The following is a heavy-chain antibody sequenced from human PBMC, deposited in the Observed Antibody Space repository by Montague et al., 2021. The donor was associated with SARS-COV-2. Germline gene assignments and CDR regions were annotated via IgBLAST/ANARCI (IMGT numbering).Heavy chain of an antibody. CDR2: IYYSGST. J-gene: IGHJ6*02. CDR1: GGSVSSGSYY. CDR3: TRDGVLRYFDWLGDRYGMDV. V-gene: IGHV4-61*01. Sequence: SKTLSLTCTVSGGSVSSGSYYWSWIRQPPGKGLEWIGYIYYSGSTNYNPSLKSRVTISVDTSKNQFSLKLSSVTAADTAVYYCTRDGVLRYFDWLGDRYGMDVWGQGTTVTVSS. D-gene: IGHD3-9*01.